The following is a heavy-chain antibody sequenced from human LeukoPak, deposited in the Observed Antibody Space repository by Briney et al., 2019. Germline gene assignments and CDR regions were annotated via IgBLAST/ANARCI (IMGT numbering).Heavy chain of an antibody. D-gene: IGHD4-17*01. CDR2: IYYSGST. CDR3: ARDPYGDYKFDY. CDR1: GGSISSGSYY. Sequence: SETLSLTCTVSGGSISSGSYYWGWIRQPPGKGLEWVGSIYYSGSTYYNPSLKSRVTISVDTSKKQFSLKLNSVTAADTAVYYCARDPYGDYKFDYWGQGTLVTVSS. V-gene: IGHV4-39*02. J-gene: IGHJ4*02.